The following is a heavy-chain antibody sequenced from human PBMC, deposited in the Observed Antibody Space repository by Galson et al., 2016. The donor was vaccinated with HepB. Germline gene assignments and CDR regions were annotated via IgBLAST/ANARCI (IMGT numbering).Heavy chain of an antibody. CDR1: GGSIISGLYY. CDR3: ARLNSGYLGWGFDF. V-gene: IGHV4-39*02. J-gene: IGHJ4*02. D-gene: IGHD5-12*01. CDR2: IYHSGTT. Sequence: ETLSLTCTVSGGSIISGLYYWAWIRQPPGKGLEWVGTIYHSGTTYYNVSLRSRVTLSVDTSKNHFSLKLSSVTAADTAVYYCARLNSGYLGWGFDFWGQGILGTVSS.